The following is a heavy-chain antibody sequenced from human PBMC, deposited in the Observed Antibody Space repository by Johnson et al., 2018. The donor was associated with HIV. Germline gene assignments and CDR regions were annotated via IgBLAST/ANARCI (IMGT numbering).Heavy chain of an antibody. V-gene: IGHV3-33*08. CDR1: RFTFSDYY. CDR2: IWYDGSNK. J-gene: IGHJ3*02. CDR3: AREMTRLVGATVGRLAFDS. Sequence: QVQLVESGGGLVKPGGSLRLSCAASRFTFSDYYMSWIRQTPGKGLEWVAVIWYDGSNKYYADSVKGRFTISRDNSKNTLYLQMNSLRAEDTAVYYCAREMTRLVGATVGRLAFDSWGQGTVVTVSS. D-gene: IGHD1-26*01.